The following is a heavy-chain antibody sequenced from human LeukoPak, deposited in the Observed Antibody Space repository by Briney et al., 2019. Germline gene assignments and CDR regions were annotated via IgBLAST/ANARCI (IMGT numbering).Heavy chain of an antibody. J-gene: IGHJ6*02. CDR1: GGTFSSYA. V-gene: IGHV1-69*04. D-gene: IGHD3-3*01. Sequence: ASVKVSCKASGGTFSSYAIIWVRQAPGQGLEWMGRIIPILGIANYAQKFQGRVTITADKSTSTAYMELSSLRSEDTAVYYCARVGGSIFGVAYYGMDVWGQGTTVTVSS. CDR3: ARVGGSIFGVAYYGMDV. CDR2: IIPILGIA.